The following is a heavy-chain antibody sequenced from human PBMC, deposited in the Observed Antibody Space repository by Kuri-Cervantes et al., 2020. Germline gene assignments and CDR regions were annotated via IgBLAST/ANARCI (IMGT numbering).Heavy chain of an antibody. CDR3: ARSPYSSSSLSLDY. V-gene: IGHV3-48*04. D-gene: IGHD6-6*01. CDR1: GFTFRSYA. Sequence: GESLKISCAASGFTFRSYAMNWVRQAPGKGLEWVSYISSSSSTIYYADSVKGRFTISRDNAKNSLYLQMNSLRAGDTAVYYCARSPYSSSSLSLDYWGQGTLVTVSS. J-gene: IGHJ4*02. CDR2: ISSSSSTI.